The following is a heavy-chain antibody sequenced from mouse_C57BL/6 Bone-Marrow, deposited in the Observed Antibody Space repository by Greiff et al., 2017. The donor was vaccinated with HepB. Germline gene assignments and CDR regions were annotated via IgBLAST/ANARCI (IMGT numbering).Heavy chain of an antibody. CDR1: GYTFTSYW. Sequence: QVQLQQPGAELVRPGSSVKLSCKASGYTFTSYWMDWVKQRPGQGLEWIGNIYPSDSETHYNQKFKDKATLTVDKSSSTAYMQLSSLTSEDSAVYYCARWATGVEGWYFDVWGTGTTVTVSS. V-gene: IGHV1-61*01. CDR2: IYPSDSET. CDR3: ARWATGVEGWYFDV. J-gene: IGHJ1*03. D-gene: IGHD1-1*01.